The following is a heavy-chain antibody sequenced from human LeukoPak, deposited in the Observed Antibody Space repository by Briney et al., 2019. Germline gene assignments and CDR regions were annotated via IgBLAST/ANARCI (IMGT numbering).Heavy chain of an antibody. CDR1: GGSISSGGYY. CDR3: ARVGVVVPAARN. J-gene: IGHJ4*02. D-gene: IGHD2-2*01. CDR2: IYYSGST. Sequence: SETLSPTCTVSGGSISSGGYYWSWIRQHPGKGLEWIGYIYYSGSTYYNPSLKSRVTISVDTSKNQFSLKLSSVTAADTAVYYCARVGVVVPAARNWGQGTLVTVSS. V-gene: IGHV4-31*03.